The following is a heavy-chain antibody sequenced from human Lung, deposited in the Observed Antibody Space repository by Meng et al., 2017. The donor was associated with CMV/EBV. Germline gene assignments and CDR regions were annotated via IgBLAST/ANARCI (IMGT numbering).Heavy chain of an antibody. CDR1: GGSVSHSGYY. CDR3: ARESSGWYGADF. CDR2: IYYTGRT. V-gene: IGHV4-39*07. J-gene: IGHJ4*02. Sequence: SXTLSLXCTVSGGSVSHSGYYWGWIRQPPGKGLEWIATIYYTGRTYYNPSLKSRVTISVDTSKNQFSLKVNSVTAADTAVYYCARESSGWYGADFWGPGTXVTVSS. D-gene: IGHD6-19*01.